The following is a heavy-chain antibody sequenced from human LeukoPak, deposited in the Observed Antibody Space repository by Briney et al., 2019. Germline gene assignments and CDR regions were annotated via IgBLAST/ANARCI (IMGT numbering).Heavy chain of an antibody. J-gene: IGHJ5*02. Sequence: SETLSLTCTVSGGSISSYYWSWIRQPPGKGLEWIGCIYYSGYTNYKSSLKSRVTISVDTSKNQFSLKLSSVTAADTAVYYCARGANWFDPWGQGTLVTVSS. CDR3: ARGANWFDP. CDR1: GGSISSYY. CDR2: IYYSGYT. V-gene: IGHV4-59*01.